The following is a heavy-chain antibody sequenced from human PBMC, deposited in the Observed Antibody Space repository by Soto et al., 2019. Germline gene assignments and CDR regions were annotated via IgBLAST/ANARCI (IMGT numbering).Heavy chain of an antibody. CDR3: AREGNLGRWLQPLDF. J-gene: IGHJ4*02. CDR2: IYNSGRGST. D-gene: IGHD5-12*01. V-gene: IGHV4-59*01. CDR1: GSSMTTYY. Sequence: SETLSLTCSVSGSSMTTYYWHWIRQAPGKGLEWIGFIYNSGRGSTGSNPSLSSRVTFSIETSKNQFSLKLDSVTAADTAKYFCAREGNLGRWLQPLDFWGQGTLVTVSS.